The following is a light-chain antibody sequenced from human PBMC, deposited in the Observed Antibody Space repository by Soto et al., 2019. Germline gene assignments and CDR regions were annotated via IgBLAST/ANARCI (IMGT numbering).Light chain of an antibody. V-gene: IGLV1-51*01. J-gene: IGLJ2*01. CDR3: AAWDISLTGVV. CDR1: NSNIGETH. Sequence: QSVLTQPPSVSAAPGQKVTISCSGSNSNIGETHVSWYQQFPGTAPKLLIYDNDKRPSGIPDRFSGSKSGTSATLGITGLQTGDAADYHCAAWDISLTGVVFGGGTKVTVL. CDR2: DND.